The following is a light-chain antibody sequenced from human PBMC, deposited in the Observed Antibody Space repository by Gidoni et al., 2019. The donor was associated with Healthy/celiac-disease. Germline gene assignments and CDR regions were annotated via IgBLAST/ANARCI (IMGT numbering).Light chain of an antibody. CDR1: KLGDKY. V-gene: IGLV3-1*01. Sequence: SYELPQPPSVSVSPGQTASITCSGDKLGDKYACWYQQKPGQSPVLVIYKDSKRPSGIPERFSGSNSGNTATLTISGTQAMDEADYYCQAWDSSTHVVFGGGTKLTVL. CDR3: QAWDSSTHVV. J-gene: IGLJ2*01. CDR2: KDS.